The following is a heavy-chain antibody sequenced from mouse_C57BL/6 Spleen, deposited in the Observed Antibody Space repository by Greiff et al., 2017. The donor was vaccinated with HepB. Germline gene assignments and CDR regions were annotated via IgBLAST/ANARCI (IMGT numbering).Heavy chain of an antibody. J-gene: IGHJ1*03. V-gene: IGHV1-54*01. CDR2: INPGSGGT. D-gene: IGHD1-1*01. Sequence: VQLQESGAELVRPGTSVKVSCKASGYAFTNYLIEWVKQRPGQGLEWIGVINPGSGGTNYNEKFKGKATLTADKSSSTAYMQLSSLTSEDSAVYFCARAGYGSSYYWYFDVWGTGTTVTVSS. CDR1: GYAFTNYL. CDR3: ARAGYGSSYYWYFDV.